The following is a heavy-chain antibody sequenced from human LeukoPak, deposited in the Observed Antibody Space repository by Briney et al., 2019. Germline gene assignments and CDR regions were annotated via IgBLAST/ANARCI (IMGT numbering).Heavy chain of an antibody. J-gene: IGHJ6*03. CDR3: ARDIVVVVADRLSYEGYMDV. D-gene: IGHD2-15*01. Sequence: VASVKVSCKASGGTFSSYAISWVRQAPGQGLEWMGGIIPIFGTANYAQKFQGRVTITADESTSTAYMELSSLRSEDTAVYYCARDIVVVVADRLSYEGYMDVWGKGTTVTVSS. CDR2: IIPIFGTA. CDR1: GGTFSSYA. V-gene: IGHV1-69*13.